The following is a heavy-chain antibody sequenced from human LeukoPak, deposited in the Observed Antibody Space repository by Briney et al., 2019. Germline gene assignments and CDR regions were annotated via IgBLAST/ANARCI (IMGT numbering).Heavy chain of an antibody. Sequence: NSGGSLRLSCAGSGFTFSNAWMSWVRQAPGKGLEWVGRIKRKTDGGTTDYVEPVKGRFTIARDDSKNTLYLQMNSLKIEDTAVYYCIREGNGVAGYCSSASCPRWVAYFDNWGQGTLVTVSS. D-gene: IGHD2-2*01. V-gene: IGHV3-15*01. CDR3: IREGNGVAGYCSSASCPRWVAYFDN. CDR2: IKRKTDGGTT. CDR1: GFTFSNAW. J-gene: IGHJ4*02.